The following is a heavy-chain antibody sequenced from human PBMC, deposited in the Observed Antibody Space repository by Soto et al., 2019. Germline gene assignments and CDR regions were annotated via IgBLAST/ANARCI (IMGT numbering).Heavy chain of an antibody. CDR3: VRAGHVFDVHYYGMDL. Sequence: LRLSCEASGFTFNDYSMDWVRQAPEKGLEWVSSISSSGTYIYYADSVKGRFAISRDNANNVMYLQMDTLRAEDTAVYYCVRAGHVFDVHYYGMDLWDQGTTVTVS. CDR1: GFTFNDYS. J-gene: IGHJ6*02. V-gene: IGHV3-21*01. CDR2: ISSSGTYI. D-gene: IGHD3-10*01.